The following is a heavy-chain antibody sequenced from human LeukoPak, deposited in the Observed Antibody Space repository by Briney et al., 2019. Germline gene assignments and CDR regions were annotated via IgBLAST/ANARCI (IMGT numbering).Heavy chain of an antibody. D-gene: IGHD3-10*01. CDR1: GGSFSGYY. CDR2: INHSGST. Sequence: SETLSLTCAVYGGSFSGYYWSWIRQPPGKGLEWIGEINHSGSTNYNPSLKSRVTISVDTSKNQFSLKLSSVTAADTAVYYCARVRWFGELSLRPDYYGMDVWGQGTTVTVSS. J-gene: IGHJ6*02. CDR3: ARVRWFGELSLRPDYYGMDV. V-gene: IGHV4-34*01.